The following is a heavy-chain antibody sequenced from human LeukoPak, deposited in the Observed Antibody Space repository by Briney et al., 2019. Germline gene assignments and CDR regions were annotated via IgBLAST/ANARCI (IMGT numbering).Heavy chain of an antibody. D-gene: IGHD3-10*01. Sequence: GGSLRLSCAASGFTFSSYWMSWVRQAPGKGLEWVSGISWNGGRITYADSVKGRFTISRDNAKNSLYLQMSSLRAEDMALYYCAKDVGSSGSGNVFDYWGQGTLVTVSS. CDR2: ISWNGGRI. CDR1: GFTFSSYW. CDR3: AKDVGSSGSGNVFDY. V-gene: IGHV3-9*03. J-gene: IGHJ4*02.